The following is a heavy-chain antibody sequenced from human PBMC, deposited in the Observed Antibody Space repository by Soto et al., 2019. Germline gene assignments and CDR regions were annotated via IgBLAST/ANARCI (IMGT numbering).Heavy chain of an antibody. CDR1: GGSISSYY. Sequence: PSETLSLTCTVSGGSISSYYWSWIRQPPGKGLEWIGYIYYSGSTNYNPSLKSRVTISVDTSKNQFSLKLSSVTAADTAVYYCARRGSSTSFPEGFDPWGQGTLVTVSS. CDR3: ARRGSSTSFPEGFDP. CDR2: IYYSGST. J-gene: IGHJ5*02. V-gene: IGHV4-59*08. D-gene: IGHD2-2*01.